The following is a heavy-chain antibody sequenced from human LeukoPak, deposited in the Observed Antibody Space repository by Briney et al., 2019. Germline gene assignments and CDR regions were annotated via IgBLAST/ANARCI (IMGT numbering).Heavy chain of an antibody. D-gene: IGHD5-12*01. J-gene: IGHJ6*03. CDR2: INYSGST. V-gene: IGHV4-34*01. CDR3: ARERGYSGYDWNYYYYMDV. Sequence: SETLSLTCAVYGGSFSGYYWSWIRQPPGKGLEWIGEINYSGSTNYNPSLKSRVTISVDTSKNQFSLKLSSVTAADTAVYYCARERGYSGYDWNYYYYMDVWGKGTTVTISS. CDR1: GGSFSGYY.